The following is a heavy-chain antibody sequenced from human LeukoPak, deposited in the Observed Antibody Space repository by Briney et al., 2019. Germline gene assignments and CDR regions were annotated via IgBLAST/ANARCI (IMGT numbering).Heavy chain of an antibody. V-gene: IGHV4-30-2*01. CDR3: ARVEYYGPGSYWNWFDP. CDR1: GGSISSGGYS. J-gene: IGHJ5*02. D-gene: IGHD3-10*01. CDR2: IYHSGST. Sequence: SQTLSLTCAVSGGSISSGGYSWSWIRQPPGKGLEWIGYIYHSGSTYYNPSLKSRVTISVDRSKNQFSLKLSSVTAADTAVYYCARVEYYGPGSYWNWFDPWGQGTLVTVSS.